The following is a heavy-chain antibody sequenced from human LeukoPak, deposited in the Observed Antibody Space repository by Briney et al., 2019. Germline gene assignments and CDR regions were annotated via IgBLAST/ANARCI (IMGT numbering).Heavy chain of an antibody. J-gene: IGHJ4*02. CDR1: GGSFSGSC. D-gene: IGHD4-17*01. Sequence: SETLSLTCAVYGGSFSGSCWSGIRQPPGKGLEWIGEIKYSGSTNYNPSLKSRVTISVDTSKNQFSLKLSSVTAADTAVYYCARMGRDYGDQVDYWGQGTLVTVSS. CDR2: IKYSGST. CDR3: ARMGRDYGDQVDY. V-gene: IGHV4-34*01.